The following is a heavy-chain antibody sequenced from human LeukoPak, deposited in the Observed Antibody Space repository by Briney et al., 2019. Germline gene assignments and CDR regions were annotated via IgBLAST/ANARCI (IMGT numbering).Heavy chain of an antibody. CDR3: ARSSGLVPAAKRDFHYYKDG. CDR2: ISAYNGNT. V-gene: IGHV1-18*01. J-gene: IGHJ6*03. CDR1: GYTFTSYG. D-gene: IGHD2-2*01. Sequence: ASVKVSCKASGYTFTSYGISWVRQAPGQGLEWMGWISAYNGNTNYAQKFQGRVTMTRDTSISTAYMELSRLRSDDTAVYYCARSSGLVPAAKRDFHYYKDGLGKGTTVTVSS.